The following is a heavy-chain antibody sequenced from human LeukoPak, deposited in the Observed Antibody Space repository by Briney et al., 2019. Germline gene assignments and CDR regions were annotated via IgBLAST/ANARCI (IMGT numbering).Heavy chain of an antibody. CDR3: AKVTYSSSEFDY. CDR1: GFTVSNNY. Sequence: GSLRLSCAASGFTVSNNYVGWVRQAPGKGLEWVSIIHSSSATYYADSVKGRFTISRDNSKNTLYLQMNSLRVEDTAVYYCAKVTYSSSEFDYWGQGTLVTVSS. CDR2: IHSSSAT. J-gene: IGHJ4*02. V-gene: IGHV3-53*01. D-gene: IGHD6-13*01.